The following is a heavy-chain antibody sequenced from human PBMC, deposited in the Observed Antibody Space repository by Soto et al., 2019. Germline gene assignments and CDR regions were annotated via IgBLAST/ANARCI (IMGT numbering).Heavy chain of an antibody. CDR1: GGSISSINW. V-gene: IGHV4-4*02. CDR3: ARGAYDFWSGYYTFLFDY. Sequence: SETLSLTCAVSGGSISSINWWSGVRQPPGKGLEWIGEISHSGTTNYDPSLKSPVSISLDKSKNQLSLRLSSVTAADTAVYYCARGAYDFWSGYYTFLFDYWGKGTLVT. D-gene: IGHD3-3*01. J-gene: IGHJ4*02. CDR2: ISHSGTT.